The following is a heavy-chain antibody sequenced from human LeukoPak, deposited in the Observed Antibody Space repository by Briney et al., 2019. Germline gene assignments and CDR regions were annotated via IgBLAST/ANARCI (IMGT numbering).Heavy chain of an antibody. CDR1: GFTFSSYG. V-gene: IGHV3-30*03. CDR3: ARDYYDSSALYPGPNWFDP. CDR2: ISYDGSNK. J-gene: IGHJ5*02. D-gene: IGHD3-22*01. Sequence: PGGSLRLSCAASGFTFSSYGMSWVRQAPGKGLEWGSVISYDGSNKYYADSVKGRFTISRDNSKNTLYLQMNSLRAEDTAVYYCARDYYDSSALYPGPNWFDPWGQGTLVTVSS.